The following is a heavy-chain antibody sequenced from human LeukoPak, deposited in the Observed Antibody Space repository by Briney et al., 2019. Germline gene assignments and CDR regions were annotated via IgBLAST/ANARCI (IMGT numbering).Heavy chain of an antibody. D-gene: IGHD1-26*01. Sequence: TSETLSLTCTVSGGSISSSSYYWGWIRQPPGKGLEWIGSIYYSGSTYYNPSLKSRVTISVDTSKNQFSLKLSSVTAADTAVYYCARENSGSYYGADYYFDYWGQGTLVTVSS. J-gene: IGHJ4*02. V-gene: IGHV4-39*07. CDR1: GGSISSSSYY. CDR2: IYYSGST. CDR3: ARENSGSYYGADYYFDY.